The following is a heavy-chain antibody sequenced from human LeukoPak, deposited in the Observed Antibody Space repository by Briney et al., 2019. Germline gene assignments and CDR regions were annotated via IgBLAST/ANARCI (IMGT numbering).Heavy chain of an antibody. D-gene: IGHD3-16*02. CDR1: GDSISSGDYY. J-gene: IGHJ4*02. CDR3: AGGQHYDYVWGSYLFDY. Sequence: SETLSLTCTVSGDSISSGDYYWSWIRQPAGKGLEWIGRISSSGSTNYNPSLKSRVTISVDTSKNQFSLKLSSVTAADTAVYYCAGGQHYDYVWGSYLFDYWGQGTLVTVSS. V-gene: IGHV4-61*02. CDR2: ISSSGST.